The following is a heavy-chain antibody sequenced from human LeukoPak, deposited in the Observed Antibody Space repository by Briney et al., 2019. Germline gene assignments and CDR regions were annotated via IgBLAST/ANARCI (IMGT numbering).Heavy chain of an antibody. CDR3: ARVYYDYVWGSYRPQYFDY. CDR1: GGSISSSSYY. J-gene: IGHJ4*02. CDR2: IYYSGST. Sequence: SETLSLTCTVSGGSISSSSYYWGWIRQPPGKGLEWIRSIYYSGSTYYNPSLKSRVTISVDTSKNQFSLKLSSVTAADTAVYYCARVYYDYVWGSYRPQYFDYWGQGTLVTVSS. V-gene: IGHV4-39*07. D-gene: IGHD3-16*02.